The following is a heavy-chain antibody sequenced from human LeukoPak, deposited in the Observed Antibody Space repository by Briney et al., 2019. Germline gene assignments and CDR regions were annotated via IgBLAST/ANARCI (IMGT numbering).Heavy chain of an antibody. D-gene: IGHD2-15*01. CDR3: AREVCSGGSCHKGYYFDY. CDR2: IYSGGST. Sequence: GGSLRLSCAASGFTVSSNYMSWVRQAPGKGLEWVSVIYSGGSTYYADSVKGRFTISRDNSKNSLYLQMNSLRAEDTAVYYCAREVCSGGSCHKGYYFDYWGQGTLVTVSS. J-gene: IGHJ4*02. V-gene: IGHV3-53*01. CDR1: GFTVSSNY.